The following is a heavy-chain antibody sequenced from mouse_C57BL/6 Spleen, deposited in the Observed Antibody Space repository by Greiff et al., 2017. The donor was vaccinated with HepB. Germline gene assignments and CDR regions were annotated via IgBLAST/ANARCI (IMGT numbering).Heavy chain of an antibody. CDR2: IDPSDSDT. CDR3: ATGYDAWFAY. J-gene: IGHJ3*01. CDR1: GYTFTSYW. V-gene: IGHV1-69*01. D-gene: IGHD2-2*01. Sequence: VQLQQPGAELVMPGASVKLSCKASGYTFTSYWMHWVKQRPGQGLEWIGEIDPSDSDTNYNQKFKGKSTLTVDKSSSTAYMQLSSLTSEDSAVYYCATGYDAWFAYWGQGTLVTVSA.